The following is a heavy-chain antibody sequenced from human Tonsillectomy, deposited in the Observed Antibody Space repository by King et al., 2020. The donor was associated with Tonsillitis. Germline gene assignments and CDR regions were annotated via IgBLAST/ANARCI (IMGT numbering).Heavy chain of an antibody. CDR2: IYYSGST. V-gene: IGHV4-30-4*01. D-gene: IGHD3-22*01. CDR1: GGSISSGDYY. J-gene: IGHJ2*01. Sequence: VQLQGSGPRLVKPSQTLSLTCTVSGGSISSGDYYWSWIRQPPGKGLECIGYIYYSGSTYYNPSLKSRVTISVDTSKNQFSLKLSSVTAADTAVYYCARGLVVIKYWYFDLWGRGTLVTVSS. CDR3: ARGLVVIKYWYFDL.